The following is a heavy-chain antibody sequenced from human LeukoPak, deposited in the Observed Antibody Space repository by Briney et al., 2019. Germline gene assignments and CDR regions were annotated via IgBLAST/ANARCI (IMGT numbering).Heavy chain of an antibody. V-gene: IGHV3-23*01. D-gene: IGHD3-9*01. Sequence: PGGSLRLSCAASGFTFSSYAMSWVRQAPGKGLGWVSAISGSGGSTYYAESVKGRVTIYRDNSKNTLYLQMNSLRAEDTAVYYCAKPDDIRAPRSYFDYWGQGTLVTVSS. J-gene: IGHJ4*02. CDR3: AKPDDIRAPRSYFDY. CDR1: GFTFSSYA. CDR2: ISGSGGST.